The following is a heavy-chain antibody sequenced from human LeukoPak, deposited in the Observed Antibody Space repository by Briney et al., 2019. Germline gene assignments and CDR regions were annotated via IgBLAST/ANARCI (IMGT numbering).Heavy chain of an antibody. V-gene: IGHV3-7*01. CDR3: ARALDSSSSRYQEFEE. J-gene: IGHJ4*02. CDR2: IKQDESEK. Sequence: GGSLRLSCSASGFTFSNYWMSWVRQAPGKGLEWVANIKQDESEKYYVDSVKGRFTISRDNAKSSLYLQMNSLRAEDTAVYYCARALDSSSSRYQEFEEWGKGTLVTVSS. D-gene: IGHD2-2*01. CDR1: GFTFSNYW.